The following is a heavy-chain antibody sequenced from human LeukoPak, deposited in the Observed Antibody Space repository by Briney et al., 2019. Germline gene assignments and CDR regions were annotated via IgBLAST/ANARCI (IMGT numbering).Heavy chain of an antibody. D-gene: IGHD6-13*01. Sequence: GGSLRLSCAGSGFTFSNYWMSWLRQAPGKGLEWVANIKQDGKEIYYVDSVKGRLTISRDNAKNSLYLQMNSLRAEDTAVYYCARGQVFLYETAIAAGGSSYFDYWGQGTLVTVSS. CDR3: ARGQVFLYETAIAAGGSSYFDY. V-gene: IGHV3-7*01. J-gene: IGHJ4*02. CDR1: GFTFSNYW. CDR2: IKQDGKEI.